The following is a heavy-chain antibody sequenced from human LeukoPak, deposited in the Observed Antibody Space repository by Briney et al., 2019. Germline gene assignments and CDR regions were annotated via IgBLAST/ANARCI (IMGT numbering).Heavy chain of an antibody. CDR1: SYTFTNFG. CDR3: ARDPYYYDNSGSWLQFDY. CDR2: ISGYNGNT. D-gene: IGHD3-22*01. Sequence: ASVKVSCKASSYTFTNFGVSWVRQAPGQGLEWVGWISGYNGNTKYAEKFQGRVTMTSDTSTSTAYMELRSLRSDDTAVYYCARDPYYYDNSGSWLQFDYWGQGTLVTVSS. V-gene: IGHV1-18*01. J-gene: IGHJ4*02.